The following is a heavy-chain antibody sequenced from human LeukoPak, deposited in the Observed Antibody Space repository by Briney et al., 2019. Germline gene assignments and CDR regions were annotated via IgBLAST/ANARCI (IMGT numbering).Heavy chain of an antibody. CDR3: AREMATIEGFDY. D-gene: IGHD5-24*01. Sequence: ASVKVSCKASGYTFTGYYMHWVRQAPGQGLEWMGWINPNSGGTNYAQKFQGRVTMTRDTSISTAYMELRRLRSDDTAVYYCAREMATIEGFDYWGQGTLVTVSS. CDR1: GYTFTGYY. CDR2: INPNSGGT. V-gene: IGHV1-2*02. J-gene: IGHJ4*02.